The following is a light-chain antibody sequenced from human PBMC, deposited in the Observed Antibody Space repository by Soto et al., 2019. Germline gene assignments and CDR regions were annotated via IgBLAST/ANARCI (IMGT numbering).Light chain of an antibody. Sequence: VLTQSPATLSLSPGDRATLSCRASQNVRTFLDWYQQKPCQAPRLLIYGAYNGATGIPARFSGSGSGTDFTLTISSLEPEDFAVYYCQQNSHWPPWTFGQGTKVDIK. CDR2: GAY. V-gene: IGKV3-11*01. CDR3: QQNSHWPPWT. CDR1: QNVRTF. J-gene: IGKJ1*01.